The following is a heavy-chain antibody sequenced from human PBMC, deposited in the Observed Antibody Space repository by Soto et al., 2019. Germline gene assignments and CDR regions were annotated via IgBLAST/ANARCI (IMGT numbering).Heavy chain of an antibody. CDR2: IYYSGST. CDR3: ARAQITIFGVVTLDY. D-gene: IGHD3-3*01. V-gene: IGHV4-59*01. Sequence: SETLSLTCTVSGGSISSYYWSWIRQPPRKGLEWIGYIYYSGSTNYNPSLKSRVTISVDTSKNQFSLKLSSVTAADTAVYYCARAQITIFGVVTLDYWGQGTLVTVSS. J-gene: IGHJ4*02. CDR1: GGSISSYY.